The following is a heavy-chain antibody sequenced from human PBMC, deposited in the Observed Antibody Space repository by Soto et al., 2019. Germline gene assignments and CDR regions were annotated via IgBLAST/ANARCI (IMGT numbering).Heavy chain of an antibody. Sequence: QAQLVQSGAEVKKPGASVKVSCKASGYTFYSHSISWVRQAPGQGLEWMGRINGDYGNTQYAQKFRGRVTMTTDTSTTTVYMELTNLRSADTAVYYCARCIQGDYYYGMDVWCQGTTVTVSS. CDR1: GYTFYSHS. D-gene: IGHD5-18*01. J-gene: IGHJ6*02. CDR3: ARCIQGDYYYGMDV. V-gene: IGHV1-18*01. CDR2: INGDYGNT.